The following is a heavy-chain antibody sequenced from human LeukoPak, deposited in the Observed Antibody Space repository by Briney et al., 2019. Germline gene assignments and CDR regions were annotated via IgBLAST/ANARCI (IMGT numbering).Heavy chain of an antibody. J-gene: IGHJ4*02. CDR1: GYTFTNYG. CDR2: ISGYNGNT. Sequence: ASVKVSCKASGYTFTNYGISWVRQAPGQGLEWMGWISGYNGNTNYAQKFQGRVTMTTDTSTSTAYMELRSLRSDDTAVYYCARDPPGVRYGRPIFDFWGQGTLVTVSS. CDR3: ARDPPGVRYGRPIFDF. D-gene: IGHD2-8*01. V-gene: IGHV1-18*01.